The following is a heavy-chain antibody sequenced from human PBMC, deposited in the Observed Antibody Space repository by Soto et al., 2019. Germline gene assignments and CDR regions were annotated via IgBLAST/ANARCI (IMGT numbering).Heavy chain of an antibody. CDR2: IYYSGST. D-gene: IGHD3-10*01. Sequence: KASETLSLTCTVSGGSISSGDYYWSWIRQPPGKGLEWIGYIYYSGSTYYNPSLKSRVTISVDTSKNQFSLKLSSVTAADTAVYYCAGSRGLLWFGELLYLGHNWFDPWGQGTLVTVSS. CDR1: GGSISSGDYY. CDR3: AGSRGLLWFGELLYLGHNWFDP. V-gene: IGHV4-30-4*01. J-gene: IGHJ5*02.